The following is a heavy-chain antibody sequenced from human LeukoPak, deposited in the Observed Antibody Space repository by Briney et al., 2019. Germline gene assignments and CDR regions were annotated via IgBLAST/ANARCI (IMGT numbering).Heavy chain of an antibody. V-gene: IGHV4-39*07. CDR3: ARMSCSGGSCYSDYYYYMDV. Sequence: SETLSLTCTVSGGSINSDINYWGWIRQPPGKGLEWIGSIYYSGSTYYQPSLKSRVTISEDMSRNQFSLKVSSVTAADTAVYYCARMSCSGGSCYSDYYYYMDVWGKGTTVSVSS. D-gene: IGHD2-15*01. J-gene: IGHJ6*03. CDR1: GGSINSDINY. CDR2: IYYSGST.